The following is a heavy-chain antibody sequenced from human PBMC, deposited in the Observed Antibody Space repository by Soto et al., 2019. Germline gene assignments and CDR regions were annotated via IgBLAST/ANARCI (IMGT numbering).Heavy chain of an antibody. Sequence: QITLKESGPSLVKPTQTLTLTCTFSGFSLSTSGVGVGWIRQPPGKALEWLALIYWDDDKRYSPSLKSRLTITKDTYKNKVVITMTNMAPVNTATYYCVQSFSSSWNWDYWGQGTLVTVSS. D-gene: IGHD1-7*01. J-gene: IGHJ4*02. CDR1: GFSLSTSGVG. CDR2: IYWDDDK. V-gene: IGHV2-5*02. CDR3: VQSFSSSWNWDY.